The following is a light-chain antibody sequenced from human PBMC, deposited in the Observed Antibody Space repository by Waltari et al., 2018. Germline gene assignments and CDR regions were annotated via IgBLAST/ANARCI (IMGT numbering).Light chain of an antibody. CDR2: AAS. CDR1: QSISSY. V-gene: IGKV1-8*01. CDR3: QQYYSSPAT. Sequence: AIRITQSPSSLSASTGASVTITCRASQSISSYLAWYQQKPGKAPKVLIYAASTLQSGVPSRFSGSGSGTDFTLTISCLQSEDFAIYYCQQYYSSPATFGQGTKVEIK. J-gene: IGKJ1*01.